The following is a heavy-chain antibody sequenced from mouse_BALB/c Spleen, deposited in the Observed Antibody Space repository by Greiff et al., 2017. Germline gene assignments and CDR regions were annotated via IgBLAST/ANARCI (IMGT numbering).Heavy chain of an antibody. Sequence: EVKLVESGGGLVQPGGSLKLSCAASGFTFSNYWMNWVRQPPEKGLEWVAEIRLKSNNYATHYAESVKGRFTISRDDSKSSVYLQMNNLRAEDTGIYYCTRHGCYGSSYGYWGQGTTLTVSS. CDR2: IRLKSNNYAT. CDR3: TRHGCYGSSYGY. V-gene: IGHV6-6*02. J-gene: IGHJ2*01. D-gene: IGHD1-1*01. CDR1: GFTFSNYW.